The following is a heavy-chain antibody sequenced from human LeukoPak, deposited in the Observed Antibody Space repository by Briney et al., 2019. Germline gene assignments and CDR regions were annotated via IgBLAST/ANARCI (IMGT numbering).Heavy chain of an antibody. CDR2: IIPIFGTA. V-gene: IGHV1-69*05. D-gene: IGHD4-17*01. J-gene: IGHJ3*02. Sequence: SSVKVSCKASGGTFSSYAISWVRQAPGQGLEWMGGIIPIFGTANYAQKFQGRVTITTNESTSTAYMELSSLRSEDTAVYYCAGTTDYGDYARAFDIWGQGTMVTVSS. CDR3: AGTTDYGDYARAFDI. CDR1: GGTFSSYA.